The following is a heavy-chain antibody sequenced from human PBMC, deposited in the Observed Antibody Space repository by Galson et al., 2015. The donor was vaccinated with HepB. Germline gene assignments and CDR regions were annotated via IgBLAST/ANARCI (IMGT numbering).Heavy chain of an antibody. V-gene: IGHV1-2*02. J-gene: IGHJ6*03. CDR1: GYTFTGYY. Sequence: SVKVSCKASGYTFTGYYMHWVRQAPGQGLEWMGWINPNSGGTNYAQKFQGRVTMTRDTSISTAYMELSRLRSDDTAVYYCARDFSQYSSSSGYYYYYYMDVWGKGTTVTVSS. D-gene: IGHD6-6*01. CDR2: INPNSGGT. CDR3: ARDFSQYSSSSGYYYYYYMDV.